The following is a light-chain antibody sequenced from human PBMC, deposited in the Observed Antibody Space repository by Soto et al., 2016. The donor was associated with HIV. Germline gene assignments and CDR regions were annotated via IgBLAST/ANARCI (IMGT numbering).Light chain of an antibody. J-gene: IGLJ2*01. CDR1: NIGSNS. V-gene: IGLV3-21*03. CDR2: DDT. CDR3: QVWDTGRDVPV. Sequence: SYELTQPPSVSVAPGKTATITCGGNNIGSNSVHWYQQKPGQAPVLVVYDDTGRPAGISERFSGSNSGNTATLTISRVEAGDEADYYCQVWDTGRDVPVFGGGTRATVL.